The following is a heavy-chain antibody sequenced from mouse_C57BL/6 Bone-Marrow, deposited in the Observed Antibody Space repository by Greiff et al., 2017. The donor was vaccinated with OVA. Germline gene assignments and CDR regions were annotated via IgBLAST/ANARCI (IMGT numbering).Heavy chain of an antibody. CDR3: ARCGYYFDY. CDR2: INPSSGYT. D-gene: IGHD1-1*02. J-gene: IGHJ2*01. CDR1: GYTFTSYT. V-gene: IGHV1-4*01. Sequence: VQVVESGAELARPGASVKMSCKASGYTFTSYTMHWVKQRPGQGLEWIGYINPSSGYTKYNQKFKDKATLTADKSSSTAYMQLSSLTSEDSAVYYGARCGYYFDYWGQGTTLTVSS.